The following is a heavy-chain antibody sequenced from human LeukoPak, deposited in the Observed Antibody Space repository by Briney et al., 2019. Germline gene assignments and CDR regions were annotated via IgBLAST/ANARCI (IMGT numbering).Heavy chain of an antibody. CDR2: IIPIFGTA. CDR1: GGTFSSYA. Sequence: SVKVSCKASGGTFSSYAISWVRQAPGQGLEWMGGIIPIFGTANYAQKFQGRVTITADKSTSTAYMELSSLRSEDTAVYYCARGTVKNRGFDYWGQGTLVTVSS. J-gene: IGHJ4*02. V-gene: IGHV1-69*06. D-gene: IGHD1-14*01. CDR3: ARGTVKNRGFDY.